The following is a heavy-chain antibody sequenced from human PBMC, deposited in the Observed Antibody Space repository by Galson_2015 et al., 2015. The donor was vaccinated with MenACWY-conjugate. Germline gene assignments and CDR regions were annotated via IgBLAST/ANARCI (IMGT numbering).Heavy chain of an antibody. CDR1: GGTFSSYD. V-gene: IGHV1-69*13. Sequence: SVKVSCKASGGTFSSYDISWVRQAPGQGLEWMGRINPTSGTTDYARKFQDIVTIAADESTRTAFMDMNSRTSEDTAVYYCERGPIDKTLDYWGQGTLITVSS. CDR3: ERGPIDKTLDY. J-gene: IGHJ4*02. CDR2: INPTSGTT.